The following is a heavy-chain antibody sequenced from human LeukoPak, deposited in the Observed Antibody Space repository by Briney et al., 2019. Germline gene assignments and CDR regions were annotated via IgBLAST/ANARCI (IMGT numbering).Heavy chain of an antibody. V-gene: IGHV3-9*01. Sequence: GGSLRLSCAASGFNFDDSAMHWVRQAPGKGLEWVSGINLNGASIDYADSVKGRFTISRDNAKNSLYLQLNTLRAEDTALCYCAKPNSGRYSAPFDYWGQGTLVTVSS. CDR2: INLNGASI. J-gene: IGHJ4*02. CDR3: AKPNSGRYSAPFDY. D-gene: IGHD1-26*01. CDR1: GFNFDDSA.